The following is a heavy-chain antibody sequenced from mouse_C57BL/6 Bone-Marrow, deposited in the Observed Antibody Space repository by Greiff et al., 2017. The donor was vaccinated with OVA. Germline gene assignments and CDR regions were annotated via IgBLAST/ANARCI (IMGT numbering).Heavy chain of an antibody. V-gene: IGHV10-1*01. CDR2: IRSKSNNYAT. Sequence: EVQRVESGGGLVQPKGSLKLSCAASGFSFNTYAMNWVRQAPGKGLEWVARIRSKSNNYATYYADSVKDRFTISRDDSESMLYLQMNNLKTEDTAMYYCVRLMVTYAMDCWGQGTSVTVSS. CDR3: VRLMVTYAMDC. D-gene: IGHD2-2*01. J-gene: IGHJ4*01. CDR1: GFSFNTYA.